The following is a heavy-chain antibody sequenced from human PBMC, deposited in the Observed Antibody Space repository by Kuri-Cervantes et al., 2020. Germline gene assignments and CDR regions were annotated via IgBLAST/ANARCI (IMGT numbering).Heavy chain of an antibody. CDR3: AASSWYFI. V-gene: IGHV3-30-3*01. CDR2: ISYDGSNK. Sequence: LTCAASGFTFSSYAMHWVRQAPGKGLEWVAVISYDGSNKYYADSVKGRFTISRDNSKNTLYLQMNSLRAEDTAVYYCAASSWYFIWGQGTLVTVSS. D-gene: IGHD6-13*01. J-gene: IGHJ4*02. CDR1: GFTFSSYA.